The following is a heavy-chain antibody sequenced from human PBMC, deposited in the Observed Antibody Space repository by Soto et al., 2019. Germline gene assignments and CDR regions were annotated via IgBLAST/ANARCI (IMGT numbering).Heavy chain of an antibody. CDR2: ISSSGSTI. Sequence: GGSLRLSCAASGFTFSDYYMSWIRQAPGKGLEWISYISSSGSTIYHADSVKGRFTISRDNAKNSPYLQMNGLRAEDTAVYYCARDLKPREALAPYYFDYWGQGTLVTVSS. D-gene: IGHD1-1*01. J-gene: IGHJ4*02. CDR1: GFTFSDYY. V-gene: IGHV3-11*01. CDR3: ARDLKPREALAPYYFDY.